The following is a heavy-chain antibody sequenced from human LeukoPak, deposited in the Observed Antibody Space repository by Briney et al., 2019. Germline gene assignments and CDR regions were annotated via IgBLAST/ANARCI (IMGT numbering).Heavy chain of an antibody. CDR1: GYSISSGYY. Sequence: SETLSLTCTVSGYSISSGYYWGWIRQPPGKGLEWIGSIYHSGSTYYNPSLKSRVTISVDTSKNQFSLKLSSVTAADTAVYYCARTLYAASFYMDVWGKGTTVTVSS. CDR3: ARTLYAASFYMDV. J-gene: IGHJ6*03. D-gene: IGHD2/OR15-2a*01. V-gene: IGHV4-38-2*02. CDR2: IYHSGST.